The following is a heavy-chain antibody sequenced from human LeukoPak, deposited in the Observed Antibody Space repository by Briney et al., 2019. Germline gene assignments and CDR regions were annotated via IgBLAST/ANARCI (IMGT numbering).Heavy chain of an antibody. Sequence: PSETLSLTCVVSGYSISSGYYWGWVRQPPEKELEWIGNIYHSGSTYKNPSLKSRVTISLDTSKNQFSLKLSSVTAADTAMYYCARLSGAPVRHPIYHFDYWGQGTLVTVSS. V-gene: IGHV4-38-2*01. J-gene: IGHJ4*02. CDR1: GYSISSGYY. D-gene: IGHD1-26*01. CDR2: IYHSGST. CDR3: ARLSGAPVRHPIYHFDY.